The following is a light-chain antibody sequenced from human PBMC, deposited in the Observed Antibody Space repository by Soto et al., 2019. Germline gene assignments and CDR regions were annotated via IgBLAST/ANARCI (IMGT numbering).Light chain of an antibody. Sequence: QSALTQPPSVSGSPGQSVAISCTGTSSDLGNYNRVSWYQQPPGTAPKLIIYEVTNRPSGVPDRFSGSKSGDTASLTISGLQAEDEADYFCCSYTTSGTYVFGTGTKLTGL. V-gene: IGLV2-18*02. J-gene: IGLJ1*01. CDR1: SSDLGNYNR. CDR3: CSYTTSGTYV. CDR2: EVT.